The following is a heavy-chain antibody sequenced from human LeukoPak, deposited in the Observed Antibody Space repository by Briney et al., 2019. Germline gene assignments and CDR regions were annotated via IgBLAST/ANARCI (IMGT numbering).Heavy chain of an antibody. Sequence: GGSLRLSCAASGFTFSSYSMNWVRQAPGKGLEWVSSISSSSSYIYYADSVKGRFTISRDNSKNTLYLQMNSLRAEDTAVYYCAKSSFRSGSYLFDYWGQGTLVTVSS. CDR3: AKSSFRSGSYLFDY. CDR1: GFTFSSYS. J-gene: IGHJ4*02. CDR2: ISSSSSYI. D-gene: IGHD1-26*01. V-gene: IGHV3-21*04.